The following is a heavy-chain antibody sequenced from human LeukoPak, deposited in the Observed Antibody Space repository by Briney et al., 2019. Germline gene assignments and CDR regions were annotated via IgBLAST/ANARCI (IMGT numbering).Heavy chain of an antibody. V-gene: IGHV3-7*01. CDR3: ARDQVDFWSGNNRGYFDY. J-gene: IGHJ4*02. D-gene: IGHD3-3*01. CDR1: GFTCSSYA. Sequence: GGSLRLSCAASGFTCSSYAMSWVRQAPGKGLEWVANIKQDGSGKYYVDSVKGRFTISRDNAKNSLYLQMNSLRAEDTAVYYCARDQVDFWSGNNRGYFDYWGQGTLVTVSS. CDR2: IKQDGSGK.